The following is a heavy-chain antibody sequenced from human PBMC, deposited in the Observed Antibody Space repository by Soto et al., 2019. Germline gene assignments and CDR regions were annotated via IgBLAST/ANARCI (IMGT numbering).Heavy chain of an antibody. Sequence: SETLSLTCTVSGGSISSSSYYWGWIRQPPGKGLEWIGSIYYSGSTYYNPSLKSRVTISVDTSKNQFSLKLSSVTAADTAVYYCARRILYYYFVSSGYYPWSYFDYWGQLSPVIVSS. D-gene: IGHD3-22*01. J-gene: IGHJ4*02. CDR1: GGSISSSSYY. V-gene: IGHV4-39*01. CDR2: IYYSGST. CDR3: ARRILYYYFVSSGYYPWSYFDY.